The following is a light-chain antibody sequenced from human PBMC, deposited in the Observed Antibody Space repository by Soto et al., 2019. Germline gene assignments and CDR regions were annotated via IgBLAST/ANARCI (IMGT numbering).Light chain of an antibody. V-gene: IGKV3-15*01. CDR3: QQYNNWPLT. CDR2: GAS. J-gene: IGKJ4*01. Sequence: EIVMTQSPATLSVSPGERATLSCRARQRVNNNLARYQQKPGQAPRLLIYGASARATGIPARFSGSGSGTEFTLTISSLQSEDFAVYYCQQYNNWPLTFGGGTKVEIK. CDR1: QRVNNN.